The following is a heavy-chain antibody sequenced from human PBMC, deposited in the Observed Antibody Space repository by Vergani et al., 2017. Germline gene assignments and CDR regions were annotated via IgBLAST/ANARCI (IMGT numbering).Heavy chain of an antibody. CDR3: ARGRVTMVRGPSSPVLWFDP. Sequence: QVQLQESGPGLVKPSQTLSLTCTVSGGSISSGSYYWSWIRQPAGKGLEWIGRIYTSGSTNYNPSLKSGVTISVDTSKNQFSLKLSSVTAADTAVYYCARGRVTMVRGPSSPVLWFDPWGQGTLVTVSS. V-gene: IGHV4-61*02. J-gene: IGHJ5*02. D-gene: IGHD3-10*01. CDR1: GGSISSGSYY. CDR2: IYTSGST.